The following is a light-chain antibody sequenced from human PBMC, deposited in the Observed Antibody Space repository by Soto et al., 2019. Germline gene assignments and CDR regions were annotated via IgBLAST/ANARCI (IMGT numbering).Light chain of an antibody. CDR1: QSISSSY. J-gene: IGKJ4*01. CDR3: QQYGSSPRLT. CDR2: GAS. Sequence: EIVLTQSPGTLSLSPGERATLSCRASQSISSSYLAWYQQKPGQAPRLLIYGASTRATGIPDRFSGSGSGTGFTLTISRLEPEDFAVYYCQQYGSSPRLTFGGGNKVEIK. V-gene: IGKV3-20*01.